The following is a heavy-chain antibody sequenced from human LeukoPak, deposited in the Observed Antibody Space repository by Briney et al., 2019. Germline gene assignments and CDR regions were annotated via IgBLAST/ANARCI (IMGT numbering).Heavy chain of an antibody. V-gene: IGHV3-23*01. Sequence: PGGTLRLSCAASGFTFSSYAMSWVRQAPGKGLEWVSAISGSGGNTYFADSVKGRFTISRDNSKNTLYLQMNSLRAEDTAVYYCARVRGIGIATSPHFDYWGQGTLVTVSS. CDR3: ARVRGIGIATSPHFDY. J-gene: IGHJ4*02. CDR2: ISGSGGNT. D-gene: IGHD1-26*01. CDR1: GFTFSSYA.